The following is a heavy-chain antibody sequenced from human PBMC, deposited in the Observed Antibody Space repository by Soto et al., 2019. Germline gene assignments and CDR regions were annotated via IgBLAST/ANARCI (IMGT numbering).Heavy chain of an antibody. CDR2: ISAYNGNT. Sequence: ASVKVSCKTSGYTFSNYGINWVRQAPGQGLEWMGWISAYNGNTNFAQKHQGRVSLTTDTSSTTDYMELRSLTSDDSSVYYCARDLVPGYTGFSDYWGQGTLVTVSS. CDR3: ARDLVPGYTGFSDY. CDR1: GYTFSNYG. D-gene: IGHD5-12*01. V-gene: IGHV1-18*01. J-gene: IGHJ4*02.